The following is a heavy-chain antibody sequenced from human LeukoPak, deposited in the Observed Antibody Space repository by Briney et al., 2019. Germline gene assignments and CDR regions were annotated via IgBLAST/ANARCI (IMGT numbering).Heavy chain of an antibody. V-gene: IGHV5-51*01. CDR3: ARIMYGGNGPEGV. D-gene: IGHD4/OR15-4a*01. J-gene: IGHJ6*04. CDR1: GYRFTSYW. CDR2: IYPDDSDT. Sequence: GESLKISCKGSGYRFTSYWIAWVRQMPGKGLEWMGIIYPDDSDTKYSPSFQGQVTISADKSINTAYLQWGSLKASDTAMYYCARIMYGGNGPEGVWGKGTTVIVSS.